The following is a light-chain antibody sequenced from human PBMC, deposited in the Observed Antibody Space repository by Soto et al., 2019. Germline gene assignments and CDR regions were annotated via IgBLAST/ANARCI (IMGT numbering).Light chain of an antibody. J-gene: IGKJ4*01. Sequence: IVLMQSPGTLSLSPGARATLSCRASQSVSNNFLAWYQQKPGQAPRLLIDGASSRATGTPDRFSGSGSGTDFTLTISRLEPEDFAVYYCQQYGTSPPLTFGGGTKVEIK. V-gene: IGKV3-20*01. CDR3: QQYGTSPPLT. CDR2: GAS. CDR1: QSVSNNF.